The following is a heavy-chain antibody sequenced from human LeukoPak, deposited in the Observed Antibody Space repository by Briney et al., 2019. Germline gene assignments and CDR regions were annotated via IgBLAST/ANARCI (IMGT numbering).Heavy chain of an antibody. CDR1: GFTFSSCA. D-gene: IGHD5-12*01. V-gene: IGHV3-23*01. J-gene: IGHJ4*02. Sequence: PGGSLRLSCAASGFTFSSCAMSWVRQAPGKGLEWVSAISGSGGSTYYADSVKGRFTISRDNSKNTLYLQMNSLRAEDTAVYYCAKVGIVATPPYYFDYWGQGTLVTVSS. CDR2: ISGSGGST. CDR3: AKVGIVATPPYYFDY.